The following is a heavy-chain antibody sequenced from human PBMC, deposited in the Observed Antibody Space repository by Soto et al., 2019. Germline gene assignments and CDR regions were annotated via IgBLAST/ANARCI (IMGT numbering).Heavy chain of an antibody. CDR1: GFTFSSYG. D-gene: IGHD2-8*01. Sequence: QVQLVESGGGVVQPGRSLILSCAASGFTFSSYGMHWVRQAPGKGLEWVAVIWYDGSNKYYADSVKGRFTISRDNSKNTLYLQMNSLRAEDTAVYYCAREKGCTNGVCYTGSRSFDIWGQGTMVTVSS. J-gene: IGHJ3*02. V-gene: IGHV3-33*01. CDR2: IWYDGSNK. CDR3: AREKGCTNGVCYTGSRSFDI.